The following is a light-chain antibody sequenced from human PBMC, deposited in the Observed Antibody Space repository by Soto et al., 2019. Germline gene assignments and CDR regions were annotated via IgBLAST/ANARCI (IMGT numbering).Light chain of an antibody. CDR1: SSDVGGYNY. Sequence: ALTQPASVSGSPGQSITISCTGTSSDVGGYNYVSWFQQHPGKAPKLMIYDVSNRPSGVSNRFSGSKSGNTASLTISGLQAEDEADYYCSSYTSSSTFYVFGTGTKVTV. V-gene: IGLV2-14*01. J-gene: IGLJ1*01. CDR3: SSYTSSSTFYV. CDR2: DVS.